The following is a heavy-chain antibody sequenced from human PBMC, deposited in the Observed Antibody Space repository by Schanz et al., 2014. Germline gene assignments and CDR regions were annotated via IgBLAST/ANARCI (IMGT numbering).Heavy chain of an antibody. CDR2: VSRSTPDI. CDR3: AKEAPDQFEL. D-gene: IGHD2-2*01. V-gene: IGHV3-48*01. Sequence: DVQLLDSGGGLVQPGGSLRLSCAASGFTFTNYAMSWVRQAPGKGLEWVSYVSRSTPDIYYADSVKGRFTISRDNAKNSLDLQMTSLRAEDTAVYYCAKEAPDQFELWGGGTLITVAA. CDR1: GFTFTNYA. J-gene: IGHJ2*01.